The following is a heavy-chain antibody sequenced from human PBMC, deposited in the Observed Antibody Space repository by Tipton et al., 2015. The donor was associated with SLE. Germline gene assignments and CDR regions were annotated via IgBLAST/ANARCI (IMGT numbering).Heavy chain of an antibody. CDR1: GGSISSSSYY. CDR2: IYYSGST. CDR3: ARDFGAMVQGEGAFDI. Sequence: LRLSCTVSGGSISSSSYYWGWIRQPPGKGLEWIGSIYYSGSTYYNPSLKSRVTISVDTSKNQFSLKLSSVTAADTAVYYCARDFGAMVQGEGAFDIWGQGTMVTVSS. D-gene: IGHD3-10*01. J-gene: IGHJ3*02. V-gene: IGHV4-39*02.